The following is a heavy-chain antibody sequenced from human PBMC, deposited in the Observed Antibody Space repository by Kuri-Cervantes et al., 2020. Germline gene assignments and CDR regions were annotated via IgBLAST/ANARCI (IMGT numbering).Heavy chain of an antibody. CDR1: GFTFSNYA. CDR2: ISYDGSNK. D-gene: IGHD1-26*01. V-gene: IGHV3-30-3*01. CDR3: AKSSRSYNWGFFDF. Sequence: GESLKISCAASGFTFSNYAMSWVRQAPGKGLEWVAVISYDGSNKYYADSVKGRFTISRDNSQSTLYLQMNSLRAEDTAVYYCAKSSRSYNWGFFDFWGQGTLVTVSS. J-gene: IGHJ4*02.